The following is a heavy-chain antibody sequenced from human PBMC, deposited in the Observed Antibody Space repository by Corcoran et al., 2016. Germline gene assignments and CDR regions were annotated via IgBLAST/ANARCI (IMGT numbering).Heavy chain of an antibody. J-gene: IGHJ4*02. CDR3: ARGSPQSRAARGRGADY. CDR1: GGSFSGYY. Sequence: QVQLQQWGAGLLKPSETLSLTCAVYGGSFSGYYWSWIRQPPGKGLEWIGEINHSGSTNYNPSLKSRVTISVDTSKNQFSLKLSSVTAADTAVYYWARGSPQSRAARGRGADYWGQGTLVTVSS. V-gene: IGHV4-34*01. D-gene: IGHD6-6*01. CDR2: INHSGST.